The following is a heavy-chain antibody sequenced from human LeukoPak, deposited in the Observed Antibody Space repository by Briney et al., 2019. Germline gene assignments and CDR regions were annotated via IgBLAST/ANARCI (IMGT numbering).Heavy chain of an antibody. Sequence: GGSLRLSCAASGLIVSSNYMSWVRQAPGKGLEWVSIIYGGGSTYYADSVKGRFTISRDDSKNTLYLQMNSLRAEDTAVYYCARDNGRNYGSGSYSYWGQGTLVTVSS. V-gene: IGHV3-53*01. CDR2: IYGGGST. CDR3: ARDNGRNYGSGSYSY. J-gene: IGHJ4*02. CDR1: GLIVSSNY. D-gene: IGHD3-10*01.